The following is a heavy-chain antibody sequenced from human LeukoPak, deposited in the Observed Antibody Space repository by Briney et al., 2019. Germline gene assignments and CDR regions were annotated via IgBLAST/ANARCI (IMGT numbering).Heavy chain of an antibody. J-gene: IGHJ4*02. V-gene: IGHV4-59*08. CDR3: ARQDSADAAFDY. CDR1: GGSISSYY. D-gene: IGHD1-26*01. CDR2: IYYSGST. Sequence: SETLSPTCTVSGGSISSYYWSWIRQPPGKGLEWIGYIYYSGSTNYNPSLKSRVTISVDTSKNQFSLKLSSVTAADTAVYYCARQDSADAAFDYWGQGTLVTVSS.